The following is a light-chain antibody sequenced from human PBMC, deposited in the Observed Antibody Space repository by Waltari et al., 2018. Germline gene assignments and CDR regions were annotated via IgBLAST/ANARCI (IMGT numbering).Light chain of an antibody. Sequence: QSALTQPASVSGSPGQSITISCTGTSSDIGGYNYVSWYQQHPGKAPQHMIYEVSYRPLGISNRFSGSKSGNTASLTIAWLRSEDEADYYCSSYTGSSLVFGGGTKLTVL. CDR2: EVS. CDR3: SSYTGSSLV. V-gene: IGLV2-14*01. J-gene: IGLJ3*02. CDR1: SSDIGGYNY.